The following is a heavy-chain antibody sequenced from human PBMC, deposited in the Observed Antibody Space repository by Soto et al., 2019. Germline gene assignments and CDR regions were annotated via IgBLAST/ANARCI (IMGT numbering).Heavy chain of an antibody. J-gene: IGHJ4*02. CDR2: MNPGSGDT. Sequence: GSSVKVSCKASGYSFTNNDVTWVRQATGQGLEWMGWMNPGSGDTGYAQKFQGRVTMTRDTSIATDYMELSSLTSDDTAIYYCARGPLSLYSADFRWGRGTPVTVSS. D-gene: IGHD6-13*01. CDR3: ARGPLSLYSADFR. CDR1: GYSFTNND. V-gene: IGHV1-8*01.